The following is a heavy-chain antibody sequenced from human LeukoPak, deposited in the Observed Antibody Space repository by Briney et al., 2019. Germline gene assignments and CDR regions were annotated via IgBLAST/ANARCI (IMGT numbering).Heavy chain of an antibody. Sequence: ASVKLSCKASGGTFSSFAISWVRQAPGQGLEGMGGIIPIFGTANYAQKFQCRVTITADESTSTAYMELSSLRSEDTAVYYCAGGYYLNWFDPWGQGTLVTVSS. CDR2: IIPIFGTA. J-gene: IGHJ5*02. D-gene: IGHD3-10*01. CDR3: AGGYYLNWFDP. CDR1: GGTFSSFA. V-gene: IGHV1-69*13.